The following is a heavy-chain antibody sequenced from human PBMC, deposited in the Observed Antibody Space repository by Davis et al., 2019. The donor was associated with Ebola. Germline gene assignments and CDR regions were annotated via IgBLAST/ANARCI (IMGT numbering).Heavy chain of an antibody. J-gene: IGHJ6*02. CDR3: ARDHVTTVTHEGPYYYYYGMDV. CDR2: ISSSGSTI. CDR1: GFTFSSYE. V-gene: IGHV3-48*03. D-gene: IGHD4-17*01. Sequence: GESLKISCAASGFTFSSYEMNWVRQAPGKGLEWVSYISSSGSTIYYADSVKGRFTISRDNAKNSLYLQMNSLRAEDTAVYYCARDHVTTVTHEGPYYYYYGMDVWGQGTTVTVSS.